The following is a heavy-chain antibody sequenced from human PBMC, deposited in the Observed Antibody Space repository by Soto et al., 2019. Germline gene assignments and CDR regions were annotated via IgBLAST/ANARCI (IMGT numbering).Heavy chain of an antibody. J-gene: IGHJ6*04. CDR1: GGTFSSYA. CDR2: IIPIFGTA. CDR3: ARDTGTAMDEYYYYGIDV. D-gene: IGHD5-18*01. V-gene: IGHV1-69*06. Sequence: SVKVSCKASGGTFSSYAISWVRQAAGQELEWMGGIIPIFGTANYAQKFPGRVTITADKSTRTAYMEPISLISEDTAVYYCARDTGTAMDEYYYYGIDVWGEGTKVIFSS.